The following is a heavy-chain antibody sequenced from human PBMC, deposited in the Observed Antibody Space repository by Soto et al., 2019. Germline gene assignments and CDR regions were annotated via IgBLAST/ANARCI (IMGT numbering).Heavy chain of an antibody. J-gene: IGHJ6*02. CDR1: GFTFSSYS. Sequence: PGGSLRLSCAASGFTFSSYSMNWVRQAPGKGLEWVSSISSSSYIYYADSVKGRFTISRDNAKNSLYLQMNSLRAEDTAVYYCAREVLRLERPTGGMDVWGQGTTVTVSS. D-gene: IGHD1-1*01. CDR2: ISSSSYI. V-gene: IGHV3-21*01. CDR3: AREVLRLERPTGGMDV.